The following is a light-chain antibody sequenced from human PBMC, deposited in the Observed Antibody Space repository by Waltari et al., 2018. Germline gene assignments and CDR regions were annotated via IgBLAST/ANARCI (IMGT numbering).Light chain of an antibody. CDR3: QTGGHGTWV. V-gene: IGLV4-69*01. CDR2: VNSDGSH. Sequence: QLVLTQSPSASASLGPSVTLTSTLSSGHSSTIIAWLQQQPEKGPRYLMKVNSDGSHSKGDEIPDRFSGSSSGAERYLTSSTVQSEDEADYYCQTGGHGTWVFGGGTKLTVL. CDR1: SGHSSTI. J-gene: IGLJ3*02.